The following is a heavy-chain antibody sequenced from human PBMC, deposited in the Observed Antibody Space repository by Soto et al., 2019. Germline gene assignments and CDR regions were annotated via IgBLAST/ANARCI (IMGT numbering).Heavy chain of an antibody. CDR2: IYYSGST. D-gene: IGHD4-17*01. V-gene: IGHV4-31*03. Sequence: QVQLQESGPGLVKPSQTLSLTCTVSGGSISSGGYYWSWTRQHPGKGLEWIGYIYYSGSTHYTPSLKTRVTISVDTSKNQFSLTLSSVTAADTAVYYCATALTTVTLFDPWGQGTLVTVSS. CDR1: GGSISSGGYY. J-gene: IGHJ5*02. CDR3: ATALTTVTLFDP.